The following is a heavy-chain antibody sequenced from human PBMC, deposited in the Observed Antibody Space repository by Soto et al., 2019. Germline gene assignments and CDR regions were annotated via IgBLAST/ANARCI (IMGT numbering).Heavy chain of an antibody. V-gene: IGHV3-7*03. J-gene: IGHJ5*02. CDR2: IKQDESDK. Sequence: GGSLRLSCAVSGFRFRDYWMSWVRQAPGKGLEWVANIKQDESDKYYVDSVKGRFTISRDNAKNALYLQMNSLRVEDTAVYYCAAYCYTMTCAHFHAYSWGPGTKVTVSS. CDR1: GFRFRDYW. CDR3: AAYCYTMTCAHFHAYS. D-gene: IGHD3-16*02.